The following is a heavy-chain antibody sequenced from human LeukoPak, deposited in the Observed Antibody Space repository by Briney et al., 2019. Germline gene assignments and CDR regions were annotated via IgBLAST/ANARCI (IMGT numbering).Heavy chain of an antibody. D-gene: IGHD4-17*01. Sequence: PGRSLRLSCAASGFTFSSYGMHWVRQAPGKGLEWVAVMWYDGSNYYYADSVKGRFIISRDNSKNTLHLQMNSLRAEDTAVYYCAKDRVDGDYGDYTGSFDYWGQGTLVTVPS. CDR3: AKDRVDGDYGDYTGSFDY. CDR2: MWYDGSNY. V-gene: IGHV3-33*06. CDR1: GFTFSSYG. J-gene: IGHJ4*02.